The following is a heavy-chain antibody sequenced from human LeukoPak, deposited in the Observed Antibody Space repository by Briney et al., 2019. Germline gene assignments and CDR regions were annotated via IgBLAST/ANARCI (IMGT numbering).Heavy chain of an antibody. J-gene: IGHJ4*02. CDR1: GYTFPTYT. CDR3: ARDHYGSGTYYNPLPSLDS. CDR2: INTNTGNP. D-gene: IGHD3-10*01. V-gene: IGHV7-4-1*02. Sequence: ASVKVSCKASGYTFPTYTINWVRQAPGQGLEWMGWINTNTGNPTYAQGFAGRFVFSLDTSVSSAYLQISGLKAEDTAVYYCARDHYGSGTYYNPLPSLDSWGQGTLVTVSS.